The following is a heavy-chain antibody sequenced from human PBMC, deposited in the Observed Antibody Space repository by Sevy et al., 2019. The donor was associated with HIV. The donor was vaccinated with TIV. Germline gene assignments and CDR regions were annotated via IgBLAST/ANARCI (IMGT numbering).Heavy chain of an antibody. J-gene: IGHJ3*02. V-gene: IGHV3-11*01. CDR1: GFTFSDYY. D-gene: IGHD3-22*01. CDR3: ARRSYDSAHSHAFDI. Sequence: GGSLRLSCAASGFTFSDYYMSWIRQAPGKGLEWVSYISSSGSTIYYADSVKGRFTISRDNAKNSLYLQMNSLRAEDMAVYYCARRSYDSAHSHAFDIWGQGTMVTVSS. CDR2: ISSSGSTI.